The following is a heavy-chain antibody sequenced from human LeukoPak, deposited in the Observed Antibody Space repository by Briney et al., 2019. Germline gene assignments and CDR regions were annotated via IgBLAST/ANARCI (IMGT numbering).Heavy chain of an antibody. CDR1: GYTFTGYY. D-gene: IGHD4-17*01. CDR3: ARDRQLRNGRDYYYYYMDV. CDR2: IDPNSGGT. J-gene: IGHJ6*03. Sequence: GASVKVSCKASGYTFTGYYMHWVRQAPGQGLEGMGWIDPNSGGTNYAQKFQGRVTMTRDTSISTTYMELSRLRSNDTAVYYCARDRQLRNGRDYYYYYMDVWGKGTTVTVSS. V-gene: IGHV1-2*02.